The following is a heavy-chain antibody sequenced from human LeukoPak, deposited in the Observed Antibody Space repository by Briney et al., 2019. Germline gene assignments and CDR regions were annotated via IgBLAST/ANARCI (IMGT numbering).Heavy chain of an antibody. CDR3: ARGHRDYDIVTGYYYNY. CDR1: GGSFSGYY. J-gene: IGHJ4*02. CDR2: INHSGST. Sequence: SETLSLTCAVYGGSFSGYYWSWIRQPPGKGLEWIGEINHSGSTNYNPSLKSRVTISVDTSKNQFSLTLSSVTAAATAVYYCARGHRDYDIVTGYYYNYWSQGTLVTVSS. D-gene: IGHD3-9*01. V-gene: IGHV4-34*01.